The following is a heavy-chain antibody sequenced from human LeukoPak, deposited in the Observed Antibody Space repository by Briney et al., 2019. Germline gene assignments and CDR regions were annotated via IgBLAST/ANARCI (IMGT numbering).Heavy chain of an antibody. Sequence: PGGSLRLSCAASGFTFSSYGMHWVRQAPGKGLEWVAVISYDGSNKYYADSVKGRFTISRDNSKNTLYLQMNSLRAEDTAVYYCARLDSTSPHDAFDIWGQGTMVTVSS. CDR3: ARLDSTSPHDAFDI. CDR2: ISYDGSNK. V-gene: IGHV3-30*03. CDR1: GFTFSSYG. J-gene: IGHJ3*02. D-gene: IGHD2-2*01.